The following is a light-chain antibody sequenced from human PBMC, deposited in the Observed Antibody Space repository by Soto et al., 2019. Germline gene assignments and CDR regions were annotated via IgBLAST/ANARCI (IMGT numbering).Light chain of an antibody. Sequence: DIVMTQSPDSLAVSLGERATINCNSSQSVLYSSDNKNYLAWYQQKPGQPPKLLIYWASTRESGVPDRFSGSGSATDFTLTISSLQAEDVAVYYCQQYYSIPPYFGQGTKLEIK. CDR3: QQYYSIPPY. V-gene: IGKV4-1*01. J-gene: IGKJ2*01. CDR1: QSVLYSSDNKNY. CDR2: WAS.